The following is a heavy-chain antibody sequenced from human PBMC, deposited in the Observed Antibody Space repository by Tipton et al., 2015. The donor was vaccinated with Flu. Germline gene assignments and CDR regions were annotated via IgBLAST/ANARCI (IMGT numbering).Heavy chain of an antibody. J-gene: IGHJ3*02. V-gene: IGHV1-69*01. D-gene: IGHD6-13*01. Sequence: QLVQSGAEVKKPGSSIKVSCKASGGTFSDYAINWVRQAPGQGLEWMGGIILIFGTTDYAQKFLGRVTITADESTSTAYMELSSLRSDDTAVYYCARGRVAGPEAAALLVGDDAFDIWGQGTMVTVSS. CDR1: GGTFSDYA. CDR2: IILIFGTT. CDR3: ARGRVAGPEAAALLVGDDAFDI.